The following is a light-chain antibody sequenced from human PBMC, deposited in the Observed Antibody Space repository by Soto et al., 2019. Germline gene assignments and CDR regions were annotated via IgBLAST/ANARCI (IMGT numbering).Light chain of an antibody. J-gene: IGKJ1*01. CDR2: DAS. V-gene: IGKV3-20*01. Sequence: EIVLTQSPATLSLSPGGRATLSCRASQSLTSTYLAWYQQKPGQAPRLVIYDASSRATGIPDRFSGSGSGTDFTLTISRLEPEDFAVYYCQQYGDSPRTFGLGTKVEV. CDR1: QSLTSTY. CDR3: QQYGDSPRT.